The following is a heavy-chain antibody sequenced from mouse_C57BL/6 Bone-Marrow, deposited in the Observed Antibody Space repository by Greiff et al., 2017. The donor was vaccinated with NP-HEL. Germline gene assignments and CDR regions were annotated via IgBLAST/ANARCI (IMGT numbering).Heavy chain of an antibody. CDR3: ASPYDYDVAWFAY. V-gene: IGHV5-6*01. D-gene: IGHD2-4*01. CDR2: ICSGGSYS. J-gene: IGHJ3*01. CDR1: GFTFSSYG. Sequence: VQLKESGGDLVKPGGSLKLSCAASGFTFSSYGMSWVRPTPDKRLEWVATICSGGSYSYYPDSVKGRFTISRDNAKNTLYLQMSSLKSEDTAMYYCASPYDYDVAWFAYWGQGTLVTVSA.